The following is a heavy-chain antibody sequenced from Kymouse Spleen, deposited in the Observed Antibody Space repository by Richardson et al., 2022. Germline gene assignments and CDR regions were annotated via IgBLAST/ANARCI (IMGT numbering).Heavy chain of an antibody. J-gene: IGHJ6*02. CDR2: IYYSGST. D-gene: IGHD1-7*01. V-gene: IGHV4-39*01. Sequence: QLQLQESGPGLVKPSETLSLTCTVSGGSISSSSYYWGWIRQPPGKGLEWIGSIYYSGSTYYNPSLKSRVTISVDTSKNQFSLKLSSVTAADTAVYYCARDMTGTTGYYYYYYGMDVWGQGTTVTVSS. CDR3: ARDMTGTTGYYYYYYGMDV. CDR1: GGSISSSSYY.